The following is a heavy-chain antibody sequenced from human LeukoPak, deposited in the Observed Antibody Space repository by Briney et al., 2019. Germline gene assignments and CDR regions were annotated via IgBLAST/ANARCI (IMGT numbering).Heavy chain of an antibody. D-gene: IGHD5-18*01. CDR1: GFTFSSYA. CDR3: ARHVDTAMTPLQH. Sequence: PGGSLRLSCAASGFTFSSYAMSWVRQAPGKGLEWVSVISGSGGSTYYADSVKGRFTISRDNSKNTLYLQMNSLRAEDTAVYYCARHVDTAMTPLQHWGQGTLVTVSS. V-gene: IGHV3-23*01. J-gene: IGHJ1*01. CDR2: ISGSGGST.